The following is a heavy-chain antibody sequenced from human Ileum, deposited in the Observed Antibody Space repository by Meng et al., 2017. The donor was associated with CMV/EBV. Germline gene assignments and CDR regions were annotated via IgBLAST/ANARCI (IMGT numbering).Heavy chain of an antibody. D-gene: IGHD3/OR15-3a*01. J-gene: IGHJ4*01. CDR2: IYYTGTT. V-gene: IGHV4-39*07. Sequence: QWQLQGVGPGVVKPSGTLSLTCSVSGGSISSGSHFWVWIRQPPGKGLEWIGTIYYTGTTYYNPSLKSRVTISVDTSKNQFSLKLSSVTAADTALYYCARGFYDFWEPDYWGHGTLVTVSS. CDR1: GGSISSGSHF. CDR3: ARGFYDFWEPDY.